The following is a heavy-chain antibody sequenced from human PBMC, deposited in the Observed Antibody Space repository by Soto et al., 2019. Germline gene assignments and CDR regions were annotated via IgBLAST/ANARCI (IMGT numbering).Heavy chain of an antibody. Sequence: QVQLVQSESEVKKHGSSVKVSCKVSGVTFKNYAISWVRQAPGQGLQWVGGILPVFDELHYAPKLQGRVTITADEVTSTAHLELGSLTSEDTAGYLCARASDTSGYHYWGQGTLVTVSS. V-gene: IGHV1-69*01. J-gene: IGHJ4*02. CDR1: GVTFKNYA. CDR2: ILPVFDEL. D-gene: IGHD3-22*01. CDR3: ARASDTSGYHY.